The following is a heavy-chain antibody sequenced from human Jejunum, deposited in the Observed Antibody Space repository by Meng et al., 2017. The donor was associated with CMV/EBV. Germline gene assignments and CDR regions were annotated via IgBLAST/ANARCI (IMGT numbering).Heavy chain of an antibody. D-gene: IGHD2-15*01. V-gene: IGHV3-20*04. CDR3: VGEQWWVSDY. J-gene: IGHJ4*02. CDR2: IIWNGRSA. CDR1: GLILYDEG. Sequence: CSASGLILYDEGVSRHGKGRGRWLEWVSGIIWNGRSAGCADSVKGRFTISRDNAKNTLYLQMNSLTADDTALYCCVGEQWWVSDYWGQGTLVTVSS.